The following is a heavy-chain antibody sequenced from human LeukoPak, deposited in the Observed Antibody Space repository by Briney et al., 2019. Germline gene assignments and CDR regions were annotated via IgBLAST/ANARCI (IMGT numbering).Heavy chain of an antibody. V-gene: IGHV3-74*03. CDR1: GFTFRNRW. J-gene: IGHJ4*02. D-gene: IGHD6-6*01. Sequence: PGGSLMLSCAASGFTFRNRWMHWVRQTPGKGLVWVSRISSDGSSTTYADSVKGRFTISRDNAKNTLYLQMNNLRAEDTAMYYCARDQRVTGRPDIDYWGQGTLVIVSS. CDR3: ARDQRVTGRPDIDY. CDR2: ISSDGSST.